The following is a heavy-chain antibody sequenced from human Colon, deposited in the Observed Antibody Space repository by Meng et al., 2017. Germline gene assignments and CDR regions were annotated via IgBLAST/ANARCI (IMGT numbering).Heavy chain of an antibody. CDR1: GASITKKNYY. Sequence: QWQLQESGPGLVKPSETLSLSCTVSGASITKKNYYWVWIRQPPGKGLEWIGNIYYTEATYYNPSLKGRVTISLDTSKNQFSLNLNAVTAADTAVYYCVSRIGGSSETDFWGQGTLVTVSS. CDR3: VSRIGGSSETDF. D-gene: IGHD1-26*01. CDR2: IYYTEAT. V-gene: IGHV4-39*07. J-gene: IGHJ1*01.